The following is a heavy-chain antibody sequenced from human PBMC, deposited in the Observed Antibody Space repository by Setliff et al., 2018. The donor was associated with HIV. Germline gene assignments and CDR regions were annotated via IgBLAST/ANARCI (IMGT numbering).Heavy chain of an antibody. Sequence: GGSLRLSCVTSGFTFDTFHMNWVRQAPGKGLEWVSSISGSGTSVDYADSVRGRFTISRDNAKNTLYLQLNTLRAEDTAVYYCARDERFADYVGYYMDVWGKGATVTVSS. CDR3: ARDERFADYVGYYMDV. J-gene: IGHJ6*03. D-gene: IGHD3-10*02. CDR2: ISGSGTSV. CDR1: GFTFDTFH. V-gene: IGHV3-21*01.